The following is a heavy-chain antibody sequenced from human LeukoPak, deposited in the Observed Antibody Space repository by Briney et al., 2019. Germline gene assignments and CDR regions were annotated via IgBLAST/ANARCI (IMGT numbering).Heavy chain of an antibody. Sequence: PGGSLRLSCAASGFTFSSCWMSWVRQAPGRGLEWVANIKQDGSEKYYVDSVKGRFTISRDNAKNSLYLQMNSLRAEDTAVYYCARVETGDDAFDIWGQGTMVTVSS. CDR3: ARVETGDDAFDI. V-gene: IGHV3-7*03. CDR1: GFTFSSCW. J-gene: IGHJ3*02. CDR2: IKQDGSEK. D-gene: IGHD7-27*01.